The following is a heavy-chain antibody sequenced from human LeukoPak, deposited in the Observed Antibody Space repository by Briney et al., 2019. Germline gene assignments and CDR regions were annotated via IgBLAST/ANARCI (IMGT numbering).Heavy chain of an antibody. CDR1: GYTFTSFY. J-gene: IGHJ4*02. CDR2: ITPSGGTT. D-gene: IGHD3-22*01. CDR3: ARDARPSYDTSGYYFPGDY. Sequence: ASVKVSCKASGYTFTSFYIHWVRQAPGQGLEWMAIITPSGGTTRYAQKLQGRVTMTRDTSTSTVYMELSSLRSEDTAVYYCARDARPSYDTSGYYFPGDYWGQGTLVTVSS. V-gene: IGHV1-46*01.